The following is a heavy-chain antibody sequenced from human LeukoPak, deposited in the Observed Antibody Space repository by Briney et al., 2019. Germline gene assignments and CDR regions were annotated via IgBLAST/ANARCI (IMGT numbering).Heavy chain of an antibody. CDR1: GFTFDDYA. CDR3: IVVVLDAILPGAVDI. Sequence: GGSLRLSCAASGFTFDDYAMHWVRQAPGKGLEWVSGISWNSGSIDYADSVKGRFTISRDNAKNSLYLQMNSLRAEDTALYYCIVVVLDAILPGAVDIWGQGTMVTVSS. CDR2: ISWNSGSI. J-gene: IGHJ3*02. D-gene: IGHD2-2*01. V-gene: IGHV3-9*01.